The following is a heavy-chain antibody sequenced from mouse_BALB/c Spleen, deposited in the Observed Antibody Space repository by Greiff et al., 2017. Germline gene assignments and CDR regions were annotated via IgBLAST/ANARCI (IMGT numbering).Heavy chain of an antibody. CDR2: IDPANGNT. V-gene: IGHV14-3*02. CDR1: GFNIKDTY. Sequence: VQLKESGAELVKPGASVKLSCTASGFNIKDTYMHWVKQRPEQGLEWIGRIDPANGNTKYDPKFQGKATITADTSSNTAYLQLSSLTSEDTAVYYCATSRAWFAYWGQGTLVTVSA. D-gene: IGHD1-1*01. J-gene: IGHJ3*01. CDR3: ATSRAWFAY.